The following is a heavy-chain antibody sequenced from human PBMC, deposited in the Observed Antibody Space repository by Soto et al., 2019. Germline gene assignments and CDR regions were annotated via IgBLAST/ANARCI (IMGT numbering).Heavy chain of an antibody. CDR1: GASITTYS. J-gene: IGHJ3*02. CDR3: ARRGRQYSAFLPRPQVVGAFDI. D-gene: IGHD2-15*01. Sequence: QVQLQESGPGLVRPSETLSLTCTVSGASITTYSWNWIRQSPGKGLEWIGNVSYSVSNDSDPSLKVRVIVSVETSKNQVSLRLRSVTAADTAVYYCARRGRQYSAFLPRPQVVGAFDIWGQGTPVTVSS. V-gene: IGHV4-59*01. CDR2: VSYSVSN.